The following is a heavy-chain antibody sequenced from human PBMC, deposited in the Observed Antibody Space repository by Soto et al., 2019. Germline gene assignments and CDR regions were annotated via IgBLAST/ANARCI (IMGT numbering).Heavy chain of an antibody. V-gene: IGHV3-30*18. D-gene: IGHD5-18*01. Sequence: QVQLVESGGGVVQPGRSLRLSCAASGFTFSSYGMHWVRQAPGKGLEWVAVLSYDGSNKYYADSVKGRFTISRDNSKNXRYLQMNSLRAEDTAVYYCAKDPGYSYGYGDAFDIWGQGTMVTVSS. CDR2: LSYDGSNK. CDR3: AKDPGYSYGYGDAFDI. CDR1: GFTFSSYG. J-gene: IGHJ3*02.